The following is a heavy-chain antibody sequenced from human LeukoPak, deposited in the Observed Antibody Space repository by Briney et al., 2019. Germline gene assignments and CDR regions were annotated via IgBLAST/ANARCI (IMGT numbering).Heavy chain of an antibody. V-gene: IGHV1-2*02. D-gene: IGHD3-22*01. CDR3: AGADPFFDSSGYHYAFDI. J-gene: IGHJ3*02. Sequence: GASVKVSCKASGYTFTGYYMHWVRQAPGQGLEWMGWINPNSGGTNYAQKFQGRVTMTRDTSISTAYMELSRLRSDDTAVYYCAGADPFFDSSGYHYAFDIWGQGTMVTVSS. CDR2: INPNSGGT. CDR1: GYTFTGYY.